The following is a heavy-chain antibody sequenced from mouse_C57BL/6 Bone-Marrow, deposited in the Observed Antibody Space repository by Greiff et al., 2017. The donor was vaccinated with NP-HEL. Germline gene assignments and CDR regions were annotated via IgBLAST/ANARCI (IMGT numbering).Heavy chain of an antibody. D-gene: IGHD1-1*01. V-gene: IGHV1-47*01. Sequence: VQRVESGAELVKPGASVKMSCKASGYTFTTYPIEWMKQNHGKSLEWIGNFHPYNDDTKYNEKFKGKATLTVEKSSSTVYLELSRLTSDDSAVYYCARGYYGSSFRSYWYFDVWGTGTTVTVSS. CDR3: ARGYYGSSFRSYWYFDV. CDR1: GYTFTTYP. J-gene: IGHJ1*03. CDR2: FHPYNDDT.